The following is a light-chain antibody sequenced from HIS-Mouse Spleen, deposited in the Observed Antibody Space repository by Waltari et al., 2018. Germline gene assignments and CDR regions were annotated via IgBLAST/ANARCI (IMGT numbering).Light chain of an antibody. CDR1: SSDVGGYNY. CDR3: CSYAGSYTLV. CDR2: DVS. Sequence: QSALTQPRSVSGSPGQSVTISCTGTSSDVGGYNYVSWYQQHPGKAPKLMSYDVSKRPSGVPDRFSGSRSGNTASLTSSGRQAEDEADYYCCSYAGSYTLVFGGGTKLTVL. V-gene: IGLV2-11*01. J-gene: IGLJ2*01.